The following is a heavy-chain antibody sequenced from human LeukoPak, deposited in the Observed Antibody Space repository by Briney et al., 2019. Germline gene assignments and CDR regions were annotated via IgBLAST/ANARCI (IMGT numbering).Heavy chain of an antibody. J-gene: IGHJ4*02. Sequence: GGSLRLSCAASGFTFSSYGMYWVRQAPGKGLEWVAFTRYDGSNKYYADSVKGRFTLSRDNAKNSLYLQMNSLRAEDTAVYYCARAGFTFSDYFGSFFDYWGQGTLVTVSS. CDR3: ARAGFTFSDYFGSFFDY. V-gene: IGHV3-30*02. CDR2: TRYDGSNK. CDR1: GFTFSSYG. D-gene: IGHD3-10*01.